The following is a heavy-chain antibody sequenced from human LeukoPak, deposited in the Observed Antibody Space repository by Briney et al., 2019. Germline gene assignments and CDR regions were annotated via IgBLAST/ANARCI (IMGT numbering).Heavy chain of an antibody. V-gene: IGHV4-34*01. CDR3: ARQGRSHCSGGSCYFGY. D-gene: IGHD2-15*01. CDR1: GGSFSGYY. Sequence: SETLSLTCAVYGGSFSGYYWSWIRQPPGKGLEWIREINHSGSTNYNPSLKSRVIISVDTSKNQFSLKLSSVTAADTAVYYCARQGRSHCSGGSCYFGYWGQGTLVTVSS. J-gene: IGHJ4*02. CDR2: INHSGST.